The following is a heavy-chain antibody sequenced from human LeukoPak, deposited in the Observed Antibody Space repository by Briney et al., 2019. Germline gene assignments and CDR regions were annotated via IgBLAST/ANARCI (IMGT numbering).Heavy chain of an antibody. V-gene: IGHV3-23*01. CDR2: ISGSGGST. D-gene: IGHD6-19*01. J-gene: IGHJ4*02. CDR1: GFTFSSYA. CDR3: ASPGGWSQPFDY. Sequence: GGSLRLSCAASGFTFSSYAMSWVRQAPGKGLEWVSAISGSGGSTYYADSVKGRFTISRDNAKNSLYLQMNSLRAEDTAVYYCASPGGWSQPFDYWGQGTLVTVSS.